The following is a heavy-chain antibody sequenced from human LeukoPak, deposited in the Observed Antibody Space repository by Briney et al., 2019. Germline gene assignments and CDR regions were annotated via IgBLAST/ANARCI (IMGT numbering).Heavy chain of an antibody. D-gene: IGHD3-3*01. CDR3: ARAEPGDTIFGVVNWFDP. CDR2: TYYRSKWYN. J-gene: IGHJ5*02. CDR1: GDSVSSNSAA. V-gene: IGHV6-1*01. Sequence: SQTLSLTCAISGDSVSSNSAAWNWIRQSPSRGLEWLGRTYYRSKWYNDYAVSVKSRITINPDTSKNQFSLQLNSVTPEDTAVYYCARAEPGDTIFGVVNWFDPWGQGTLVTVSS.